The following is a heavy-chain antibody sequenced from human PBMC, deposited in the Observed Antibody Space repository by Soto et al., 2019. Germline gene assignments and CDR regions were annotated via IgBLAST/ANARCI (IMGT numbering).Heavy chain of an antibody. CDR3: ARDLVDDSSGSYPWDY. Sequence: QVQLVQSGAEVKKPGASVKVSCKASGYTFTSYGISWVRQAPGQGLEWMGWISAYNGNTNSAQKLQGRVTMTTDTPTSTADMELRSLRSDDTAVYYCARDLVDDSSGSYPWDYWVQGTLVTVSS. CDR1: GYTFTSYG. D-gene: IGHD3-22*01. J-gene: IGHJ4*02. CDR2: ISAYNGNT. V-gene: IGHV1-18*01.